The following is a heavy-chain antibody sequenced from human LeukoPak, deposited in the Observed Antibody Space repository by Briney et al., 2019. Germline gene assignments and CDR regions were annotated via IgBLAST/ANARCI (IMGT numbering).Heavy chain of an antibody. CDR2: IKSDGSGS. CDR1: GFTFSNYW. J-gene: IGHJ4*02. Sequence: GGSLRLSCAASGFTFSNYWMHWVRQVPGKGLVWVSRIKSDGSGSTYADSVKGRFTISKDNAKNTVYLQMNNLRAEDTAVYYCVSFYETYWGRGTLVTVSS. V-gene: IGHV3-74*01. D-gene: IGHD2-2*01. CDR3: VSFYETY.